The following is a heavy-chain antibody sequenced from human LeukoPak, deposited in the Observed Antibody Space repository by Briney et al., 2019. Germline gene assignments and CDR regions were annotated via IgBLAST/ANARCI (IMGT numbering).Heavy chain of an antibody. D-gene: IGHD2-2*01. V-gene: IGHV4-34*01. J-gene: IGHJ5*02. Sequence: PSETLSLTCAVYGGSFSGYYWSWIRQPPGKGLEWIGEINHSGSTNYNPSLKSRVTISVDTSKNQFSLKLSSVTAADTAVYYCARIPGEQDIVVVPAAKTVGRWFDPWGQGTLVTVSS. CDR3: ARIPGEQDIVVVPAAKTVGRWFDP. CDR2: INHSGST. CDR1: GGSFSGYY.